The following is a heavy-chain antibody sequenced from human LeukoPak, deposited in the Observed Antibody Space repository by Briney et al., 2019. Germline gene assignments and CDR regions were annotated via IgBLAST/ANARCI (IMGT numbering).Heavy chain of an antibody. CDR2: INHSGST. Sequence: SETLSLTCAVYGGSFSGYYWSWIRQPPGKGLEWIGEINHSGSTNYNPSLKSRVTISVDTSKNQFSLKLSSVTAADTAVYYCARDRRLAGSSSTYGMDVWGQGTTVTVSS. CDR1: GGSFSGYY. J-gene: IGHJ6*02. D-gene: IGHD6-6*01. V-gene: IGHV4-34*01. CDR3: ARDRRLAGSSSTYGMDV.